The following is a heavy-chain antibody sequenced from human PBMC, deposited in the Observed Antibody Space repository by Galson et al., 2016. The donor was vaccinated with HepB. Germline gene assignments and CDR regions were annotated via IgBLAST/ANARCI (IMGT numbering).Heavy chain of an antibody. CDR2: ISGSGGST. CDR3: AKSSSGATPRPNFDY. V-gene: IGHV3-23*01. CDR1: GFTFNTYG. Sequence: SLRLSCAASGFTFNTYGMHWVRQAPGKGLEWVSGISGSGGSTNYGDSVRGRFTISRDNSKNTLYLQMNSLRAADTAVYYCAKSSSGATPRPNFDYWGQGTLVTVSS. J-gene: IGHJ4*02. D-gene: IGHD1-26*01.